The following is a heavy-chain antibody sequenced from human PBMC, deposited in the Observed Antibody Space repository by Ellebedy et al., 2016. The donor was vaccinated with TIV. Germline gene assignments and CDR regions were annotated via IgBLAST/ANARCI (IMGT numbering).Heavy chain of an antibody. Sequence: GESLKISCAASGFTFSSYWMSWVRQAPGKGLEWVANIKQDGSEKNYVDSVKGRFTISRDNAKNSLYLQMNSRRAEDTPVYDCAREQSGYDYVLGFRDYYGMDVWGQGTTVTVSS. J-gene: IGHJ6*02. D-gene: IGHD5-12*01. V-gene: IGHV3-7*01. CDR1: GFTFSSYW. CDR3: AREQSGYDYVLGFRDYYGMDV. CDR2: IKQDGSEK.